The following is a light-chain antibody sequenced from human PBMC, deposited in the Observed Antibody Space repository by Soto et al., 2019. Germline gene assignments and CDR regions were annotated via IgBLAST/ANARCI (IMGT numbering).Light chain of an antibody. CDR3: QQYYSTPPTYT. J-gene: IGKJ2*01. CDR1: QSVLYSSNNKNY. Sequence: DIVMTQSPDSLAVSLGERATINCKSSQSVLYSSNNKNYLAWYQQKPGQPPKLLIYWASTRESGVPDRFSGSGSGTDFTLTISSLQAEDAAVYYCQQYYSTPPTYTFGQGTKLEIK. CDR2: WAS. V-gene: IGKV4-1*01.